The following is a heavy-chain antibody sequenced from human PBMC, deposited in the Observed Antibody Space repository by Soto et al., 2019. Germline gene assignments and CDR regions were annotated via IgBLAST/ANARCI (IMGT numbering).Heavy chain of an antibody. Sequence: EVQLVESGGGLVQPGGSLRLSCAPSGFTVSSNYMSWVRQAPGKWLELVSVIYSGGSTYYADSVKGRFTISRHNSKNTLSVQMNRLRAEDTAVYYCARDVPPETNNCSGGSCYHYYYMAVWGKGTTVTVSS. CDR3: ARDVPPETNNCSGGSCYHYYYMAV. J-gene: IGHJ6*03. D-gene: IGHD2-15*01. CDR2: IYSGGST. CDR1: GFTVSSNY. V-gene: IGHV3-53*04.